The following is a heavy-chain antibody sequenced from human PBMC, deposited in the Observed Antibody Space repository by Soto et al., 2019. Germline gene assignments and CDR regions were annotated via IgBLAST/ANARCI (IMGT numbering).Heavy chain of an antibody. CDR2: IYHSGST. CDR1: GGSISSSNW. Sequence: SETLSLTCAVSGGSISSSNWWSWVRQPPGKGLEWIGEIYHSGSTNYNPSLKSRVTISVDKSKNQFSLKLGSVTAADTAVYYCARVSGSYYYGMDVWGQGTTVTV. J-gene: IGHJ6*02. V-gene: IGHV4-4*02. D-gene: IGHD1-26*01. CDR3: ARVSGSYYYGMDV.